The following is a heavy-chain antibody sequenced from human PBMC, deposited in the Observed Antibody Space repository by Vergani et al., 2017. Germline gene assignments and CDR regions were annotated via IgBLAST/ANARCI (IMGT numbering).Heavy chain of an antibody. D-gene: IGHD3-3*01. CDR1: GFTFSSYW. J-gene: IGHJ4*02. CDR3: ASSYDFWSGYFDY. V-gene: IGHV3-7*03. CDR2: IKQDGSEK. Sequence: EVQLVESGGGLVQPGGSLRLSCAASGFTFSSYWMSWVRQAPGKGLEWVAIIKQDGSEKYYVDSVKCRFTIPRDNAKNSLYLQMNSLGAEDTAVYYCASSYDFWSGYFDYWGQGTLVTVSS.